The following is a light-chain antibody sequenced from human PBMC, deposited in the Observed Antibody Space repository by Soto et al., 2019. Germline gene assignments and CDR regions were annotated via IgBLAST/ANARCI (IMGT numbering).Light chain of an antibody. V-gene: IGKV3-20*01. CDR2: EAS. J-gene: IGKJ3*01. CDR3: HHYGRSPIFT. CDR1: QTVDSNR. Sequence: PGERATLSCRASQTVDSNRLAWYQQKPGQAPRLLIYEASTRAAGIPDRFSGSGSGTDFTLTISRLEPEDFGVYFCHHYGRSPIFTFGPGTTVDMK.